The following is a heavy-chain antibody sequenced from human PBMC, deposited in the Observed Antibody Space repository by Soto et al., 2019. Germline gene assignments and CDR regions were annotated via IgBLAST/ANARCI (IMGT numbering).Heavy chain of an antibody. D-gene: IGHD3-9*01. J-gene: IGHJ6*02. CDR3: ARDHRYYDILTGYYSPYGMDV. Sequence: ASVKVSCTASGYTISNYGIIWVRQAPRQGLEWMGIINPSGGSTSYAQKFQGRVTMTRDTSTSTVYMELSSLRSEDTAVYYCARDHRYYDILTGYYSPYGMDVWGQGTTVTVSS. V-gene: IGHV1-46*03. CDR2: INPSGGST. CDR1: GYTISNYG.